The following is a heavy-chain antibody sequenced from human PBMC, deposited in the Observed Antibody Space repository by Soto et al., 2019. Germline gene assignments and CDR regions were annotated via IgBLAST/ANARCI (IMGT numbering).Heavy chain of an antibody. CDR1: GFTFSSYA. Sequence: PGGSLRLSCAASGFTFSSYAMSWVRQAPGKGLEWVSAISGSGGSTYYADSVKGRFTISRDNSKNTLYLQMNSLRAEDTAVYYCAKDQREYYYGSGSYLYWGQGTLVTVSS. CDR3: AKDQREYYYGSGSYLY. J-gene: IGHJ4*02. D-gene: IGHD3-10*01. CDR2: ISGSGGST. V-gene: IGHV3-23*01.